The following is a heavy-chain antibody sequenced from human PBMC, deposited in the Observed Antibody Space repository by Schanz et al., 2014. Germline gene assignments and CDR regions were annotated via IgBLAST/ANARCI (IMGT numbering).Heavy chain of an antibody. CDR2: IRFDASAK. CDR1: GFTFSDFG. V-gene: IGHV3-30*02. CDR3: AKIWKAHHLTGRPGWSDGMDV. Sequence: QEQLVESGGGVVQPGRSLRLSCAASGFTFSDFGMHWVRQTPVKGLEWVAYIRFDASAKYYGDSVEGRFTISRDNAKNTLYLQMNSLRVEDTAIYYCAKIWKAHHLTGRPGWSDGMDVWGQGTTV. J-gene: IGHJ6*02. D-gene: IGHD3-3*01.